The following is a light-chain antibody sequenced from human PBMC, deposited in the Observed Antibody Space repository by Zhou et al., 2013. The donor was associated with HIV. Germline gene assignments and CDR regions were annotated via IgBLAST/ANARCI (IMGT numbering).Light chain of an antibody. CDR3: QQCNSLPA. Sequence: DIQLTQSPSTLSASVGDRVTIACRASQDLSKWLAWYQQRPGKAPKLLIYKASTLERGVPSRFSGSGSGTNFTLTIHNLQPDDFATYYCQQCNSLPAFGQGTKV. CDR2: KAS. V-gene: IGKV1-5*03. CDR1: QDLSKW. J-gene: IGKJ1*01.